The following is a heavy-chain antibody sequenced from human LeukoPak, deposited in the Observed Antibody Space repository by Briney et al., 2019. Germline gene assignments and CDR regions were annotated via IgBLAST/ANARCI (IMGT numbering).Heavy chain of an antibody. V-gene: IGHV3-33*01. J-gene: IGHJ3*02. Sequence: GGSLRLSCAASGFTFSAYGMHWVRQAPGKGPEWVAVIWYDGSNKYYADSVKGRFTISRDNSKNTLYLQMNRLRAEDTAVYYCARDWGEGFFSMAFDIWGQGTMVTASS. CDR3: ARDWGEGFFSMAFDI. D-gene: IGHD3-16*01. CDR2: IWYDGSNK. CDR1: GFTFSAYG.